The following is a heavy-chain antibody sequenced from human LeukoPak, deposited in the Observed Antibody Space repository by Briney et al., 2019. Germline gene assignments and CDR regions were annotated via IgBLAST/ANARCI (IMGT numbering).Heavy chain of an antibody. CDR2: INPHTGGT. CDR1: GYTFSGFY. D-gene: IGHD1-14*01. CDR3: ARGLMNAYHPY. J-gene: IGHJ4*02. Sequence: GASVKVSCKASGYTFSGFYMHWVRQAPGQGLEWMGRINPHTGGTNCAQKFQGRVTMTRDTSISTAYLELSSLRSDDTAVYYCARGLMNAYHPYWGQGTLVTVSS. V-gene: IGHV1-2*06.